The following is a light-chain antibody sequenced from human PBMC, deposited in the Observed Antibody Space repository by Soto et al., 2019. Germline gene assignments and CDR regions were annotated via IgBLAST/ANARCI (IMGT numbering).Light chain of an antibody. CDR1: SSNIGAGYD. V-gene: IGLV1-40*01. J-gene: IGLJ1*01. Sequence: QSVLTQPPSVSGAPGQRVTISCTGTSSNIGAGYDVHWYQHLPGTAPKLLIYGNTIRPSGVPDRFSGSKSGTSASLAITGLQAEDEADYYCQSYDRSLRGYVFGTETKVTGL. CDR3: QSYDRSLRGYV. CDR2: GNT.